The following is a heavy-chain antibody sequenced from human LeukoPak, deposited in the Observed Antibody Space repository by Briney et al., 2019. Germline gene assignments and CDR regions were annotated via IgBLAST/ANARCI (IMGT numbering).Heavy chain of an antibody. D-gene: IGHD6-19*01. CDR2: INAGNGNT. CDR3: ARDSPRIEEQWLAEVMDY. CDR1: GYTFTSYA. V-gene: IGHV1-3*01. J-gene: IGHJ4*02. Sequence: ASVKVSCKASGYTFTSYAMHWVRQAPGQRLEWMGWINAGNGNTKYSQEFQARVTITRDTSASTAYMELSSLRSEDTAVYYCARDSPRIEEQWLAEVMDYWGQGTLVTVSS.